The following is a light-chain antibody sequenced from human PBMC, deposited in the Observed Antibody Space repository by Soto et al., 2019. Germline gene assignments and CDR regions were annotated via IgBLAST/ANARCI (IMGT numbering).Light chain of an antibody. CDR3: QQYNNWPPYT. Sequence: EIVMTQSPATLSVSPGERATLSCRASQSVSSNLAWYQQKPGQAPRLLIYGASTGATGIPARFSGSGSGTEFTLTISSLQSEDFAGYYCQQYNNWPPYTFGQGTKLEIK. CDR2: GAS. CDR1: QSVSSN. V-gene: IGKV3-15*01. J-gene: IGKJ2*01.